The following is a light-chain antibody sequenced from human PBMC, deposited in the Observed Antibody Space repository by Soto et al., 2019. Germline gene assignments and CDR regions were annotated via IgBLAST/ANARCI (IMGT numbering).Light chain of an antibody. Sequence: QSALTQSPSTSGTPGQSGSVSCSGMFSNIGSNSVSWYQHLPGTAPKLLISYNKKRPSGVPDRFSGSKSGTSASLAISGLHSEDEADYYCAAWDDTVDNYVFGTGTRSPS. CDR1: FSNIGSNS. J-gene: IGLJ1*01. CDR2: YNK. CDR3: AAWDDTVDNYV. V-gene: IGLV1-44*01.